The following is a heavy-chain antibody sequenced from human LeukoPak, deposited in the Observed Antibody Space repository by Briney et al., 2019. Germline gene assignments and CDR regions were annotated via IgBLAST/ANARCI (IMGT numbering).Heavy chain of an antibody. CDR1: GASISSYY. V-gene: IGHV4-4*07. Sequence: SETLSLTCTVSGASISSYYWNWIRQPAGKGLEWIGRIYVSGSTTYNPSLRSRVTMSIDTSKNQVSLTLRSVTAADTAVYYCARGDYYYYYMDVWGKGTTVTVS. CDR3: ARGDYYYYYMDV. J-gene: IGHJ6*03. CDR2: IYVSGST.